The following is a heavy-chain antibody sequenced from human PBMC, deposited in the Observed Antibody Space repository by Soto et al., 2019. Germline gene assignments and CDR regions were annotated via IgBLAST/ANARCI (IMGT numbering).Heavy chain of an antibody. J-gene: IGHJ4*02. V-gene: IGHV3-74*01. Sequence: EVQLVESGGGLVQPGGSLRISCAASGFTFSSYWMHWVRHAPGKGLVWVTRINSDGSSTNYADSVKGGFTISRDNEKNALRLQIHSLRAEATTVYCWARGSSRWYGVDSWGQGTLVTVPS. D-gene: IGHD6-13*01. CDR3: ARGSSRWYGVDS. CDR1: GFTFSSYW. CDR2: INSDGSST.